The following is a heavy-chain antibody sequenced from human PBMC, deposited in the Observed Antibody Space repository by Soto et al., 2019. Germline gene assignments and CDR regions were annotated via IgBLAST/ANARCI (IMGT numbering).Heavy chain of an antibody. D-gene: IGHD3-22*01. CDR3: ARRYYNSSGYFDY. CDR2: IIPIFGTG. J-gene: IGHJ4*02. V-gene: IGHV1-69*01. CDR1: GGIFSNYV. Sequence: QVQLVQSGAEVKKPGSSVKVACKASGGIFSNYVLNWVRQAPGQGLEWMGGIIPIFGTGNYAQKFQGRVTITADESTTTASMELRGLRSGDTAVYYCARRYYNSSGYFDYWGQGTLVTVSS.